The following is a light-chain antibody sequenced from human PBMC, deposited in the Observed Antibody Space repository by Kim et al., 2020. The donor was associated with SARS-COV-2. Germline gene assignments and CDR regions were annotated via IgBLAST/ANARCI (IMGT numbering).Light chain of an antibody. CDR3: QQYGTSPL. J-gene: IGKJ5*01. Sequence: LSPGETATLSCRPSESLSSSYLAWYQHRPGQAPTLLIYGVSNRATGIPDRFSGSGSGTDFALTISRVHPEDFAVYYCQQYGTSPLFGQGTRLEIK. V-gene: IGKV3-20*01. CDR2: GVS. CDR1: ESLSSSY.